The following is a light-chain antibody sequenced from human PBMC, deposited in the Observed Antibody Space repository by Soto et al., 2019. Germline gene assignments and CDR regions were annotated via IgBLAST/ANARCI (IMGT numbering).Light chain of an antibody. Sequence: QSVLTQPPSASGSPGQSVTISCTGSKSDIGIYDFVSWYQHHPGNAPRLIIYEVVQRPSGVPDRFSGSKSGNTASLTVSGLQAADEADYFCKSYAGSNTYVFGTGTKLTVL. CDR3: KSYAGSNTYV. CDR1: KSDIGIYDF. V-gene: IGLV2-8*01. CDR2: EVV. J-gene: IGLJ1*01.